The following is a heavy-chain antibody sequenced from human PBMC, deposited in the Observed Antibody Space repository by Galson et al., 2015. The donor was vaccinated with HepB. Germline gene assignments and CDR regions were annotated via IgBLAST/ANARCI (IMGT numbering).Heavy chain of an antibody. Sequence: LSLTCAVSGGSISSSDWWSWVRQPPGKGLEWIGEIYHSGSTNYNPSLKSRVTISVDKSKNQFSLKLSSVTAADTAVYYCARSRIAAAAAGWFDPWGQGTLVTVSS. J-gene: IGHJ5*02. CDR1: GGSISSSDW. CDR3: ARSRIAAAAAGWFDP. V-gene: IGHV4-4*02. CDR2: IYHSGST. D-gene: IGHD6-13*01.